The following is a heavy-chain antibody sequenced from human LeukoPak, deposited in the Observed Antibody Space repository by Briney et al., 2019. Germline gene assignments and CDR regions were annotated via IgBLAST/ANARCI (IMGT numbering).Heavy chain of an antibody. D-gene: IGHD6-13*01. V-gene: IGHV3-23*01. CDR2: ISGSGGST. CDR3: AKVLYRSSWAEYYFDY. Sequence: PGGSLRLSCAASGFTFSSYAMSWVRQAPGKGLEWVSAISGSGGSTYYADSVKGRFTISRDNSKNTLHLQMNSLRAEDTAVYYCAKVLYRSSWAEYYFDYWGQGTLVTVSS. J-gene: IGHJ4*02. CDR1: GFTFSSYA.